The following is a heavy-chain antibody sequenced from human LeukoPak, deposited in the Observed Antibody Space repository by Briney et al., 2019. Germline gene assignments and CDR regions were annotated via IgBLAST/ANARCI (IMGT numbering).Heavy chain of an antibody. V-gene: IGHV1-46*01. CDR2: INPSGGST. CDR3: AREGGSKAYDILTGYLRDWYFDL. D-gene: IGHD3-9*01. J-gene: IGHJ2*01. Sequence: ASVKVSCKASGYTFTSYYMHWVRQAPGQGLEWMGIINPSGGSTSYAQKFQGRVTMTRDTSTSTVYMELSSLRSEDTAVYYCAREGGSKAYDILTGYLRDWYFDLWGRGTLVTISS. CDR1: GYTFTSYY.